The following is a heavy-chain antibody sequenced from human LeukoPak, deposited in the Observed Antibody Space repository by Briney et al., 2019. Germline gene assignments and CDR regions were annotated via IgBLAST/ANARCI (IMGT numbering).Heavy chain of an antibody. V-gene: IGHV3-23*01. CDR2: ISWDGGST. CDR3: ARDYGGSSPFDY. Sequence: GGTLRLSCAASGFTFSSYGMSWVRQAPGKGLEWVSLISWDGGSTYYADSVKGRFTISRDNAKNSPYLQMNSLRAEDTAVYYCARDYGGSSPFDYWGQGTLVTVSS. J-gene: IGHJ4*02. CDR1: GFTFSSYG. D-gene: IGHD4-23*01.